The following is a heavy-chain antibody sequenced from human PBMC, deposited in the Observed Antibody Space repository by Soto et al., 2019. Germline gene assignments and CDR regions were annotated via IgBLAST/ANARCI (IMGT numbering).Heavy chain of an antibody. Sequence: PSETLSLTCTVSGGSISSSSYYWGWIRQPPGKGLEWIGSIYYSGSTYYNPSLKSRVTISVDTSKNQFSLKLSSVTAADTAVYYCARLDWAITFGRDYWGQGTLDTVSS. CDR1: GGSISSSSYY. D-gene: IGHD3-16*01. CDR3: ARLDWAITFGRDY. V-gene: IGHV4-39*01. CDR2: IYYSGST. J-gene: IGHJ4*02.